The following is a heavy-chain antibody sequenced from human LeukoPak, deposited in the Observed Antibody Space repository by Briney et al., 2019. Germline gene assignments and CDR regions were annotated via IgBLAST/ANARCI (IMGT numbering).Heavy chain of an antibody. D-gene: IGHD3-3*01. J-gene: IGHJ4*02. V-gene: IGHV4-59*04. Sequence: SETLSLTCTVSGGSISSYYWSWIRQPPGKGLEWIGYIYYSGSTYYNPSLKSRVTISVDTSKNQFSLKLSSVTAADTAVYYCASSLDGIFGVVIIDYWGQGTLVTVSS. CDR1: GGSISSYY. CDR3: ASSLDGIFGVVIIDY. CDR2: IYYSGST.